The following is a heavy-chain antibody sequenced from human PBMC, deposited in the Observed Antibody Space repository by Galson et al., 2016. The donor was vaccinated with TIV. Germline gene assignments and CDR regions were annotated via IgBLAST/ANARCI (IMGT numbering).Heavy chain of an antibody. Sequence: QSGAEVKKPGESLKISCQVSRYSFTRNWIAWVRQMPGKGLEWMGIMYPADSDIRYSPSFQGQVTMSADESISTAYLQWSSLKASDSAIYFCARAPGYSGYSYGYFDSWGQGTRVTVSS. CDR2: MYPADSDI. J-gene: IGHJ4*02. D-gene: IGHD5-18*01. V-gene: IGHV5-51*03. CDR1: RYSFTRNW. CDR3: ARAPGYSGYSYGYFDS.